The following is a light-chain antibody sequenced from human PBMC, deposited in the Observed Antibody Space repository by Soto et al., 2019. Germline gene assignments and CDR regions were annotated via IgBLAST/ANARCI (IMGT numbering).Light chain of an antibody. V-gene: IGKV1-5*01. CDR2: DAS. Sequence: DIQMTQSPSTLSASVGDRVTITCRASQSISSWLAWYQQKPGKAPKLLIYDASSLESGVPSRFSGSGSGTGFTLTISSLQPDDFATYYCPQLTDYPFAFGPGTKVDIK. CDR3: PQLTDYPFA. J-gene: IGKJ3*01. CDR1: QSISSW.